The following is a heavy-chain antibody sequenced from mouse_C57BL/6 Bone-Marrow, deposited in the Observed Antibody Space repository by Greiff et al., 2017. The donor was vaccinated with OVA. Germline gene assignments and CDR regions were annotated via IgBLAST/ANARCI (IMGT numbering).Heavy chain of an antibody. D-gene: IGHD1-1*01. V-gene: IGHV1-55*01. Sequence: QVQLQQPGAELVKPGASVKMSCKASGYTFTSYWITWVKQRPGQGLEWIGDIYPGSGGTNYNEKFKSKATLTVDTSSSTAYMQLSSLTSEDSAVYYCARRRYYYGSSVDYWGQGTTLTVSS. CDR1: GYTFTSYW. CDR2: IYPGSGGT. J-gene: IGHJ2*01. CDR3: ARRRYYYGSSVDY.